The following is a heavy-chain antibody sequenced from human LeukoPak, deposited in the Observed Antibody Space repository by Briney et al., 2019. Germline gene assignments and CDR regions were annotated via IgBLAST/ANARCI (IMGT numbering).Heavy chain of an antibody. CDR1: GFTFSSYA. CDR2: ISYDGSNK. J-gene: IGHJ4*02. V-gene: IGHV3-30-3*01. Sequence: GGSLRLSCAASGFTFSSYAMHWVRQAPGKGLEWVAVISYDGSNKYYADSVKGRFTISRDNSKNTLYLQMNSLRAEDTAVYYCARDRGDGYILYYLDYWGQGTLVTVSS. CDR3: ARDRGDGYILYYLDY. D-gene: IGHD5-24*01.